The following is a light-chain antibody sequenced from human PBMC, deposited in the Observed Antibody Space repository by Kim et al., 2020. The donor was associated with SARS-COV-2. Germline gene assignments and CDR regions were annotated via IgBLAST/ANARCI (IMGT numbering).Light chain of an antibody. CDR1: QSVSSN. CDR3: QQYTTWRGA. J-gene: IGKJ1*01. Sequence: VSPGERTTLSCRASQSVSSNLAWYQQKPGQAPRLLIYGASTTATGVPARFSGSGSGTEFTLTISSLQSEDFAVYYCQQYTTWRGAFGQGTRVEIK. V-gene: IGKV3-15*01. CDR2: GAS.